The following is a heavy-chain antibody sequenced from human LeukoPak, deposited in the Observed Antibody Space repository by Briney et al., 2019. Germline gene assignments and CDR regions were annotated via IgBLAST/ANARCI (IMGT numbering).Heavy chain of an antibody. CDR3: ARGGEMATILAPGYYFDY. V-gene: IGHV6-1*01. Sequence: SQTLSLTCAISGDSVSSNSAAWNWIRQSPSRGLEWLGRTYYRSKWYNDYAVSVKSRITINPDTSKNQFSLKLSSVTAADTAVYYCARGGEMATILAPGYYFDYWGQGTLVTVSS. D-gene: IGHD5-24*01. CDR2: TYYRSKWYN. CDR1: GDSVSSNSAA. J-gene: IGHJ4*02.